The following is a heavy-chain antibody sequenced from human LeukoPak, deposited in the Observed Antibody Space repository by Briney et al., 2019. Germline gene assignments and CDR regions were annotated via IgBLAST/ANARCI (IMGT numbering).Heavy chain of an antibody. CDR1: GFTFSSYW. CDR3: ASVRYCSRTSTGCYSWFYR. D-gene: IGHD2-2*01. V-gene: IGHV3-74*01. CDR2: INDDGSRT. J-gene: IGHJ5*02. Sequence: GGSLRLSCVASGFTFSSYWMHWVRHAPGKGLVWVSRINDDGSRTNYADSVKGRFTISRDNAKNTLYLQMNSLRAEDTAVYYCASVRYCSRTSTGCYSWFYRWGEGTLVTVSS.